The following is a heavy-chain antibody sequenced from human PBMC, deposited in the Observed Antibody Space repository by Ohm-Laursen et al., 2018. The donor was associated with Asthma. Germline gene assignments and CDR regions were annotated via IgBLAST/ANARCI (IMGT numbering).Heavy chain of an antibody. D-gene: IGHD1-26*01. CDR3: ARNRPEWEVPGREFSPQP. V-gene: IGHV3-21*01. J-gene: IGHJ1*01. CDR2: ISTASSFI. Sequence: SLRLSCAASGYTFSRYSIHWIRQAPGKGLEWVASISTASSFIYYADSVRGRFTTSRDNARNSVYLQMNSLRAEDTALYYCARNRPEWEVPGREFSPQPRGEGTLVTVSS. CDR1: GYTFSRYS.